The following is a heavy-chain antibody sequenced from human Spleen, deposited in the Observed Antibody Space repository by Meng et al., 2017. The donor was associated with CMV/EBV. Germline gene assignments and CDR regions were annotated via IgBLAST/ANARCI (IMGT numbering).Heavy chain of an antibody. Sequence: LSRYAIRWGRQAPGQGLEWMGGIIPIFGTANYAQKFQGRVTITTDESTSTAYMELSSLRSEDTAVYYCARSTFGYCSGGSCYWFDPWGQGTLVTVSS. CDR1: LSRYA. CDR3: ARSTFGYCSGGSCYWFDP. D-gene: IGHD2-15*01. CDR2: IIPIFGTA. J-gene: IGHJ5*02. V-gene: IGHV1-69*05.